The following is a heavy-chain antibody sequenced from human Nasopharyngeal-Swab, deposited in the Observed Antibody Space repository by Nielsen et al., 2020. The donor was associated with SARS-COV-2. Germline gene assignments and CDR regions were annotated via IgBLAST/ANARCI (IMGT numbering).Heavy chain of an antibody. CDR1: GFTFSSYS. CDR3: ARGGRYSYGNYGMDV. J-gene: IGHJ6*02. Sequence: GESLKISCAASGFTFSSYSMNWVRQAPGKGLEWVSYISSSSSTIYHADSVKGRFTISRDNAKNSLYLQMNSLRAEDTAVYYCARGGRYSYGNYGMDVWGQGTTVTVSS. D-gene: IGHD5-18*01. CDR2: ISSSSSTI. V-gene: IGHV3-48*04.